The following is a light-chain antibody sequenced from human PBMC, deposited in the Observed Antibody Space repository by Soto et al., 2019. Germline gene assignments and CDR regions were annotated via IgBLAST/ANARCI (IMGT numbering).Light chain of an antibody. CDR1: QNADTNY. V-gene: IGKV3-20*01. CDR2: GAS. Sequence: EIVLTQSPGTLSLSPGERATLSCRASQNADTNYLAWYQQKPGQAPRIIIFGASGRATGIPDRFSGSGSGTDFTLTISRLEPEDFAMYYCQQYGSLSWTFGQGTKVDIK. CDR3: QQYGSLSWT. J-gene: IGKJ1*01.